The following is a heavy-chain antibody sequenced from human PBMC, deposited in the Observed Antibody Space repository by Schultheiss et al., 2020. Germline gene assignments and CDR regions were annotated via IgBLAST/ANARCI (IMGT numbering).Heavy chain of an antibody. CDR2: IYYSGST. V-gene: IGHV4-4*02. Sequence: SETLSLTCAVSGGSISSSNWWSWVRQPPGEGLEWIGYIYYSGSTNYNPSLKSRVTISVDTSKNQFSLKLSSVTAADTAVYYCARGPPPTYYDFWSGYLDYYYYGMDVWGQGTTVTVSS. J-gene: IGHJ6*02. D-gene: IGHD3-3*01. CDR3: ARGPPPTYYDFWSGYLDYYYYGMDV. CDR1: GGSISSSNW.